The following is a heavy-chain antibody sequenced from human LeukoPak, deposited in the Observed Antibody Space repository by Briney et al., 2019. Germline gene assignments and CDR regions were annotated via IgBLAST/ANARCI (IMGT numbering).Heavy chain of an antibody. CDR1: GFTFSIYW. V-gene: IGHV3-7*01. J-gene: IGHJ6*02. CDR3: ARVVGDSSGYYYVSYYYYGMDV. Sequence: GGSLRLSCAAYGFTFSIYWMSWVRQAPGKGLEWVANIKQDGSEKYYVDSVKGRFTISRDNAKNSLYLQMNSLRAEDTAVYYCARVVGDSSGYYYVSYYYYGMDVWGQGTTVTVSS. D-gene: IGHD3-22*01. CDR2: IKQDGSEK.